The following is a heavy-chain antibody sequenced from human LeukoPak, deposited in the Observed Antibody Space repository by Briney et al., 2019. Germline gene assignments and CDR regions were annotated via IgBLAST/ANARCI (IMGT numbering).Heavy chain of an antibody. CDR2: ISSSGSTI. D-gene: IGHD1-14*01. Sequence: GGSLRLSCAASGFTFSDYYMSWIRQGPGEGLEWVSYISSSGSTIYYADSVKGRFTLSRDNAKNSLYLQMNSLRAEDTAVYYCARGGNHYYYGIDVWGQGTTVTVSS. V-gene: IGHV3-11*01. CDR1: GFTFSDYY. J-gene: IGHJ6*02. CDR3: ARGGNHYYYGIDV.